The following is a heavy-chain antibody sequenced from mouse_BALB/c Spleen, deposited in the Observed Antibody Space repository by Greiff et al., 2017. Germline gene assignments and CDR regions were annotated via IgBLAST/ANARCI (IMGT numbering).Heavy chain of an antibody. Sequence: EVKLVESGGGLVKPGGSLKLSCAASGFTFSSYAMSWVRQSPEKRLEWVAEISSGGSYTYYPDTVTGRFTISRDNAKNTLYLEMSSLRSEDTAMYYCARVYGYDGSRRWYFDVWGAGTTVTVSS. CDR2: ISSGGSYT. CDR1: GFTFSSYA. CDR3: ARVYGYDGSRRWYFDV. D-gene: IGHD2-2*01. V-gene: IGHV5-9-4*01. J-gene: IGHJ1*01.